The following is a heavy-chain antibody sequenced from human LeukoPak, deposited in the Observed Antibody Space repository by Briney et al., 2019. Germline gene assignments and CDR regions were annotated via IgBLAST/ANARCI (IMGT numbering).Heavy chain of an antibody. CDR3: AREAVAGTFYQ. CDR2: ISSRDGTI. V-gene: IGHV3-11*01. J-gene: IGHJ4*02. CDR1: GFTLSDYY. D-gene: IGHD6-19*01. Sequence: GGSLRLSCGVGGFTLSDYYISWIRQAPGKGLKWVSDISSRDGTIHFADSVRGRFTISWDNAKNSLYLQMNSLRVDDTAVYYCAREAVAGTFYQWGQGTLVTVSS.